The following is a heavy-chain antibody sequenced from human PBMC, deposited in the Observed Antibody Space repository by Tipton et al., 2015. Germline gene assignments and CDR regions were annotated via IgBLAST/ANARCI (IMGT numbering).Heavy chain of an antibody. CDR2: INPDDSDT. Sequence: VQLVQSGAEVKKPGESLKISCQGSGYSFTSYWIGWVRQMPGKGLEWMGIINPDDSDTKYSPSFQGQVTFSVDKSISTAYLQWSGLKASDSAMYYCARHVLGVAAAGLALDVWGQGTTVTVSS. J-gene: IGHJ6*02. V-gene: IGHV5-51*01. CDR3: ARHVLGVAAAGLALDV. CDR1: GYSFTSYW. D-gene: IGHD6-13*01.